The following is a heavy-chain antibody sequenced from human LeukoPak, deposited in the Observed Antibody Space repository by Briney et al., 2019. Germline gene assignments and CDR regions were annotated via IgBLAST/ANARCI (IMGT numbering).Heavy chain of an antibody. V-gene: IGHV3-20*04. J-gene: IGHJ4*02. CDR3: ARDGRGYSYFFDY. CDR1: GFTFDDYG. CDR2: VNWNGGST. D-gene: IGHD5-18*01. Sequence: GGSLRLSCAASGFTFDDYGMSWVRQAPGKGLEWVSGVNWNGGSTGYADSVKGRFTISRDNAKNSLYLQMNSLRAEDTAVYYCARDGRGYSYFFDYWGQGTLVTVSS.